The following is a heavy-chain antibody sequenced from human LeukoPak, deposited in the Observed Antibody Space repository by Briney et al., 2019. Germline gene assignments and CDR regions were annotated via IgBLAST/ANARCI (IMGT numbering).Heavy chain of an antibody. CDR3: ARGHSSGLFYSDY. CDR2: ISYDGSNK. D-gene: IGHD6-19*01. J-gene: IGHJ4*02. CDR1: GFTFSSYG. Sequence: GGSLRLSCAASGFTFSSYGMHWVRQAPGKGLEWVAVISYDGSNKYYADSVKGRFTISRDNSKNTLYLQMSSLRAEDTAVYYCARGHSSGLFYSDYWGQGSLVTVSS. V-gene: IGHV3-30*03.